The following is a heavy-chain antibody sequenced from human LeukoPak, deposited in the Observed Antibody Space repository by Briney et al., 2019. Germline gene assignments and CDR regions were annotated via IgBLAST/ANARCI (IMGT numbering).Heavy chain of an antibody. J-gene: IGHJ3*02. CDR2: IGFGGDYR. V-gene: IGHV3-21*01. CDR3: ARELFKHDSSGYYPGDAFDI. CDR1: GFTFNSYS. Sequence: PGGSLRLSCAASGFTFNSYSMHWVRQAPGRGLEWVSFIGFGGDYRDYRDSVKGRFTISRDNAKNSLYLQMNNLRVDDTAVYYCARELFKHDSSGYYPGDAFDIWGQGTMVTVSS. D-gene: IGHD3-22*01.